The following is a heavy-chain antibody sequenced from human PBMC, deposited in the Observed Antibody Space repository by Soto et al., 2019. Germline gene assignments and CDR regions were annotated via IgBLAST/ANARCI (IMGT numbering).Heavy chain of an antibody. D-gene: IGHD3-10*01. CDR2: IIPIFGTA. V-gene: IGHV1-69*13. CDR1: GGTFSSYA. CDR3: ACNQRSYFRAYFDY. Sequence: GASVKVSCKASGGTFSSYAISWVRQAPGQGLEWMGGIIPIFGTANYAQKFQGRVTITADESTSTAYMELSSLRSEDTAVYYCACNQRSYFRAYFDYWGQGTLVTVSS. J-gene: IGHJ4*02.